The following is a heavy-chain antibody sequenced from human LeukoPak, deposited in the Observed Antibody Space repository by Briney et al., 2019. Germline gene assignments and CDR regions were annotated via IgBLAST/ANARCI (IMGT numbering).Heavy chain of an antibody. CDR1: GFTFSSYA. D-gene: IGHD6-19*01. CDR3: AKNRYSSGWYYFDY. V-gene: IGHV3-23*01. Sequence: GGSLRLSCAASGFTFSSYAMSWVRQAPGKGLEWVSGTSGSGSSTYYADSVKGRFTMSRDSSKNTLYLQMNSLRAEDTAVYYCAKNRYSSGWYYFDYWGQGTLVTVSS. CDR2: TSGSGSST. J-gene: IGHJ4*02.